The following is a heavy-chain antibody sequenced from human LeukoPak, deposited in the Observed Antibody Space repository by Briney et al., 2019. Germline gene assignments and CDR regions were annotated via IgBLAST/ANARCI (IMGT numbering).Heavy chain of an antibody. CDR2: IYYSGST. D-gene: IGHD6-6*01. J-gene: IGHJ5*02. V-gene: IGHV4-38-2*02. Sequence: SETLSLTCTVSGYSISSGYYWGWIRQPPGQGLEWIGSIYYSGSTYYNPSLKSRVTISVDTSKNQFSLKLSSVTAADTAVYYCARERGSSGWFDPWGQGTLVTVSS. CDR3: ARERGSSGWFDP. CDR1: GYSISSGYY.